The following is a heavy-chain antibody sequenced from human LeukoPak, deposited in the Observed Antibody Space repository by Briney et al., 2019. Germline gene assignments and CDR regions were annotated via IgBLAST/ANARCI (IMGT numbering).Heavy chain of an antibody. CDR1: GGTFTNHY. J-gene: IGHJ4*02. CDR2: ISPSGDKT. D-gene: IGHD3-9*01. V-gene: IGHV1-46*01. CDR3: ARSPDILTGENFDY. Sequence: GASVKVTCKASGGTFTNHYMHWVRQAPGQGLEWLGLISPSGDKTWNAQKFQGRVTMTRDTSIRTAYMEVSRLRSDDTAVYYCARSPDILTGENFDYWGQGTLVTVSS.